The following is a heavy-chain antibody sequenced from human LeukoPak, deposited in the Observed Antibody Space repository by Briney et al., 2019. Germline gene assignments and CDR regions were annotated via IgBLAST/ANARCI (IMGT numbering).Heavy chain of an antibody. Sequence: SETLSLTCTVSGGSISNFYWSWIRQPPGKGLEWIGYIYHTGSTSYNPSLKSRVIMSVETSQNQFSLKVRSVTAADTAVYYCAREDSGYDYSPFYYWGQGILVTVSS. V-gene: IGHV4-59*01. J-gene: IGHJ4*02. CDR1: GGSISNFY. CDR2: IYHTGST. D-gene: IGHD5-12*01. CDR3: AREDSGYDYSPFYY.